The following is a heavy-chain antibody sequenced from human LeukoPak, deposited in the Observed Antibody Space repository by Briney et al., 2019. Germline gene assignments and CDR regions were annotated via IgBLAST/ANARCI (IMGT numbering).Heavy chain of an antibody. Sequence: SETLSLTCTVSGYSISSGYYWGWIRPPPGKGLEWIGSIHHSGSTNYNPSLKSRVTISLDTSKNQFSLKLSSVTAADTAVYYCARDPYYYDSSGYYLVSWFDPWGQGTLVTVSS. CDR2: IHHSGST. CDR1: GYSISSGYY. CDR3: ARDPYYYDSSGYYLVSWFDP. D-gene: IGHD3-22*01. V-gene: IGHV4-38-2*02. J-gene: IGHJ5*02.